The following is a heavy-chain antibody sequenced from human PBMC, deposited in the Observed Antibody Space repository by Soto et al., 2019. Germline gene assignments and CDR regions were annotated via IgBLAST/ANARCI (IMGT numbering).Heavy chain of an antibody. V-gene: IGHV3-21*01. CDR3: ARALYYYDSSGYYGS. D-gene: IGHD3-22*01. CDR1: GFTFSSYS. J-gene: IGHJ5*02. CDR2: ISSSSSYI. Sequence: GGSLRLSCAASGFTFSSYSMNWVRQAPGKGLEWVSSISSSSSYIYYADPVKGRFTISRDNAKNSLYLQMNSLRAEDTAVYYCARALYYYDSSGYYGSWGQGTLVTVSS.